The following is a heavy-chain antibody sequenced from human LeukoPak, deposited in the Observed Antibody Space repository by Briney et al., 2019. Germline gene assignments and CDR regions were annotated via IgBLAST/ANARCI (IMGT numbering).Heavy chain of an antibody. Sequence: GGSLRLSCLASGFTFSNSWMTWVRQAPGSGLEWVALLSFDGVSDYYADSVKGRFTISRDGSKNTLYLQMNNLRPDDTAVYYCARARGPGHNAGASYYHFYMDVWGKGTTVIVSS. D-gene: IGHD2-8*02. CDR3: ARARGPGHNAGASYYHFYMDV. J-gene: IGHJ6*03. V-gene: IGHV3-30-3*01. CDR2: LSFDGVSD. CDR1: GFTFSNSW.